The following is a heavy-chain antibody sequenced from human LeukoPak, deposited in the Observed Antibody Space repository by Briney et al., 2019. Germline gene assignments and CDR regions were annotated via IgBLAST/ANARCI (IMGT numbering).Heavy chain of an antibody. Sequence: GGSLRLSCAASGFTFSNYAMHWVRQAPGKGLERVSAISTNAVTTYYANSVKGGVTISRDNPKNTLYLQMGSLRVEDMAVYYCARGAPHCSSTSCYSYYYGMDVWGQGTTVTVSS. CDR3: ARGAPHCSSTSCYSYYYGMDV. CDR2: ISTNAVTT. J-gene: IGHJ6*02. D-gene: IGHD2-2*01. CDR1: GFTFSNYA. V-gene: IGHV3-64*01.